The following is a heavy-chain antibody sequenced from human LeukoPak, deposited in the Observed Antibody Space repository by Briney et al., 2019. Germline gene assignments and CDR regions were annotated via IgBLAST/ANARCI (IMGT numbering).Heavy chain of an antibody. CDR3: ARRLAYYYDSSGYYYFDY. J-gene: IGHJ4*02. Sequence: SETLSLTCTVSGGSISSSSYYWGWIRQPPGTGLEWIGSIYYSGSTYYNPSLKSRVTISVDTSKNQFSLKLSSVTAADTAVYYCARRLAYYYDSSGYYYFDYWGQGTLVTVSS. D-gene: IGHD3-22*01. CDR2: IYYSGST. CDR1: GGSISSSSYY. V-gene: IGHV4-39*01.